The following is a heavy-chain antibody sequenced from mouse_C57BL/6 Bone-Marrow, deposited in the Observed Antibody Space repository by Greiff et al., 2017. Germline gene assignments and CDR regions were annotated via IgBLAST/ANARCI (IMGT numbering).Heavy chain of an antibody. J-gene: IGHJ4*01. V-gene: IGHV15-2*01. CDR2: ILHSIGST. CDR3: ARNNNYYLLMDD. D-gene: IGHD2-5*01. Sequence: QVQLQQPGSELRSPGSSVKLSCKDFDSDVFTNAYMSWVRQKPGLGFEWIGGILHSIGSTIYGEKFEDKATLDAATLSITAYLELNSLTSEDSAIDYCARNNNYYLLMDDWGQGTSVTVSS. CDR1: DSDVFTNAY.